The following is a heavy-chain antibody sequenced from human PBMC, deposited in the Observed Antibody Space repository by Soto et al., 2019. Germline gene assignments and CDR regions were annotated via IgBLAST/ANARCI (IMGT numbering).Heavy chain of an antibody. CDR3: AVVDSTGNWFDP. Sequence: QLQLQESGPGLVKPSETLSLTCTVSGGSISSSDFYWGWLRQPPGKGLDFIGSMYYSGTTYYNPPLQNSIPISVDTSKNQFSLKLISVTAADTAVYYCAVVDSTGNWFDPWGQGALVTVSS. J-gene: IGHJ5*02. CDR1: GGSISSSDFY. V-gene: IGHV4-39*01. D-gene: IGHD3-22*01. CDR2: MYYSGTT.